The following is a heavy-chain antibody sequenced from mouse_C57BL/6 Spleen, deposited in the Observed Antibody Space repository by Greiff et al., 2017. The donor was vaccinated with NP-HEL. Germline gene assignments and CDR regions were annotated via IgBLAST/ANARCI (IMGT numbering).Heavy chain of an antibody. J-gene: IGHJ2*01. V-gene: IGHV5-17*01. CDR2: ISSGSSTI. CDR1: GFTFSDYG. D-gene: IGHD1-1*01. CDR3: ARDYYGSSFYYFDY. Sequence: EVNVVESGGGLVKPGGSLKLSCAASGFTFSDYGMHWVRQAPEKGLEWVAYISSGSSTIYYADTVKGRFTISRDNAKNTLFLQMTSLRSEDTAMYYCARDYYGSSFYYFDYWGQGTTLTVSS.